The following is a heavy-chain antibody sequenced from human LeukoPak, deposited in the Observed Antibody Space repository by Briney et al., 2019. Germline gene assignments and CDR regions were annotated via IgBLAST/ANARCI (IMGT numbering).Heavy chain of an antibody. V-gene: IGHV3-7*01. J-gene: IGHJ4*02. Sequence: GGPLRLSCAASGFTIGTYWMNWVRQAPGKGLEWVANIKKDESEKSYVAFVEGRFTTSRDNAKNSLYLQMNSLRAEDTAVYYCARDRNTDFWSGYYTNYCDYWGQGTLVTVSS. CDR1: GFTIGTYW. CDR2: IKKDESEK. D-gene: IGHD3-3*01. CDR3: ARDRNTDFWSGYYTNYCDY.